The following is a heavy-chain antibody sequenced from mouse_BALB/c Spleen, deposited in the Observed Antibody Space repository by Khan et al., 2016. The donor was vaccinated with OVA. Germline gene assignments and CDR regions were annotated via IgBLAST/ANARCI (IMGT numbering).Heavy chain of an antibody. CDR1: GFNIKDYY. V-gene: IGHV14-1*02. CDR3: ARSGYFAWFGY. Sequence: VQLKQSGAELVRPGALVKLSCKASGFNIKDYYIHWVKQRPEQGLEWIGWVDPENDNSIYDPKFQGKATITADTSSNTAYLQLSSLASEDTAVSYCARSGYFAWFGYWGQGTLVTVSA. CDR2: VDPENDNS. J-gene: IGHJ3*01.